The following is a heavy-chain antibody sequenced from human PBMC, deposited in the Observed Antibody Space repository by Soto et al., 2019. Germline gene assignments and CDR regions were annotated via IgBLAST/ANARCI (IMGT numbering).Heavy chain of an antibody. V-gene: IGHV3-30-3*01. CDR1: GFTLSSYA. D-gene: IGHD4-4*01. J-gene: IGHJ4*01. CDR3: ARDRGTTVTTIAVLY. Sequence: QVQLVESGGGVVQPGRSLRLSCAASGFTLSSYAMHWVRQAPGKGLEWVAVISYDGSNKYYADSVKGRFTISRDNSKNTLYLQMNSLTADDTAVYYCARDRGTTVTTIAVLYWGHGTLVTVSS. CDR2: ISYDGSNK.